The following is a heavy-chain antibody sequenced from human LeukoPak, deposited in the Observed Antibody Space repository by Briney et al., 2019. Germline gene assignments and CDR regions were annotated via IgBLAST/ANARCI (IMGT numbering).Heavy chain of an antibody. D-gene: IGHD5-18*01. J-gene: IGHJ4*02. CDR2: ISAYNGNT. CDR3: ARVTAMVTDFDY. V-gene: IGHV1-18*01. CDR1: GYTFTNYG. Sequence: ASVKVSCKASGYTFTNYGISWVRQAPGQGLEWMGWISAYNGNTNYAQKLQGRVTMTTDTSTSTAYMELRSLRSDDTAVYYCARVTAMVTDFDYWGQGTLVTVSS.